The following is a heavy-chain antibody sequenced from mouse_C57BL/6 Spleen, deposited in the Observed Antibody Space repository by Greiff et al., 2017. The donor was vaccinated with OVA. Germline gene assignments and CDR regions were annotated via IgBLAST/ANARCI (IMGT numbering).Heavy chain of an antibody. CDR2: IYPRSGNT. V-gene: IGHV1-81*01. Sequence: VQRVESGAELARPGASVKLSCKASGYTFTSYGISWVKQRTGQGLEWIGEIYPRSGNTYYNEKFKGKATLTADKSSSTAYMELRSLTSEDSAVYFCARCPPYYFDYWGQGTTLTVSS. CDR3: ARCPPYYFDY. CDR1: GYTFTSYG. J-gene: IGHJ2*01.